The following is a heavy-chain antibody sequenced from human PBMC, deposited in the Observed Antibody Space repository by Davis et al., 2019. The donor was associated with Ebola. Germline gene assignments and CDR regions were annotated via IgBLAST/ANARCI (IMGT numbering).Heavy chain of an antibody. D-gene: IGHD6-13*01. J-gene: IGHJ4*02. CDR1: GGSISSGDYY. V-gene: IGHV4-30-4*01. CDR3: ARDSYSSSWKRSSG. Sequence: PSETLSLTCTVSGGSISSGDYYWSWIRQPPGKGLEWIGYIYYGGSTYYNPSLKSRVTISVDTSKNQFSLKLSSVTAADTAVYYCARDSYSSSWKRSSGWGQGTLVTVSS. CDR2: IYYGGST.